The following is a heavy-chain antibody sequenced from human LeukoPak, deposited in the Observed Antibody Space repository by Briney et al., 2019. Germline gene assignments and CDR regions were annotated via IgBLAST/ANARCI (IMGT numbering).Heavy chain of an antibody. Sequence: SVKVSCKASGGTFSSYAISWVRQAPGQGLEWMGRIIPMFGIANYAQKFQGRVAITADKSTSTAYMDLSSLRSEDTALYYCAKDGRRYSSGWYVDHWGQGTLVTVSS. CDR3: AKDGRRYSSGWYVDH. J-gene: IGHJ4*02. D-gene: IGHD6-19*01. CDR2: IIPMFGIA. CDR1: GGTFSSYA. V-gene: IGHV1-69*04.